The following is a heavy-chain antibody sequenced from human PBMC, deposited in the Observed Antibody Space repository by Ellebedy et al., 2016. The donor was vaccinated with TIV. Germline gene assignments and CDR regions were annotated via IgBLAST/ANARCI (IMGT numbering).Heavy chain of an antibody. CDR1: GFTFSGFG. J-gene: IGHJ4*02. CDR2: IWYDGSNA. Sequence: GESLKISCAASGFTFSGFGIHWVRQAPGKGLEWVAIIWYDGSNAYYADSVKGRFTISRDNAQDTLFLQMNSLRAEDTAVYFCSRGWSTPDSWGQGTLVIVSS. V-gene: IGHV3-33*01. CDR3: SRGWSTPDS. D-gene: IGHD2-15*01.